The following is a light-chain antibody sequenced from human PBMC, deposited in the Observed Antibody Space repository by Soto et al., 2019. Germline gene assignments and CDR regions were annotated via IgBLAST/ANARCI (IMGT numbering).Light chain of an antibody. Sequence: DIQMTQSPSTLSAYVGDRVTITCRASQSISSWLAWYQQKPGKAPKLLIFYDSNLEGGVPSSFSGSGSGTEFTLTISSLQPDDVAIYYCQEYNSYSRTLGKGTKVEIK. CDR2: YDS. V-gene: IGKV1-5*01. CDR3: QEYNSYSRT. J-gene: IGKJ1*01. CDR1: QSISSW.